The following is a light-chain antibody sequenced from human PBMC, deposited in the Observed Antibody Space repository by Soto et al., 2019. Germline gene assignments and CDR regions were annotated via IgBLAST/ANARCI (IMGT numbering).Light chain of an antibody. J-gene: IGKJ4*01. CDR3: QQYYSNPPT. V-gene: IGKV4-1*01. CDR2: WAT. CDR1: QSVLYSSINKNY. Sequence: DIVMTQSPDSLAVSLGERATINCKSSQSVLYSSINKNYLAWYQQKAGQPPKLLTYWATTRESGVPDRFSGSGYGTDFTLNIRSLKAEDVAVYYCQQYYSNPPTFGGGTKVEIK.